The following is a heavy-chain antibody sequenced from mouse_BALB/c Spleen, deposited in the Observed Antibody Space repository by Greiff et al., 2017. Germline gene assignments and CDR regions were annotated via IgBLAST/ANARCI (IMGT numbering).Heavy chain of an antibody. CDR2: IDPANGNT. V-gene: IGHV14-3*02. D-gene: IGHD2-3*01. CDR1: GFNIKDTY. Sequence: EVKLMESGAELVKPGASVKLSCTASGFNIKDTYMHWVKQRPEQGLEWIGRIDPANGNTKYDPKFQGKATITADTSSNTAYLQLSSLTSEDTAVYYCATYDGYYVAYWGQGTLVTVSA. CDR3: ATYDGYYVAY. J-gene: IGHJ3*01.